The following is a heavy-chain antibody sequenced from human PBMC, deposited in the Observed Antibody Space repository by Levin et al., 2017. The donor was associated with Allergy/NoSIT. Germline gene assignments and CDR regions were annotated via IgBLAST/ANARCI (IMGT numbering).Heavy chain of an antibody. J-gene: IGHJ4*02. V-gene: IGHV3-30-3*01. D-gene: IGHD7-27*01. Sequence: PGASVKVSCAASGFTFSSYAMHWVRQAPGKGLEWVAVISYDGSNKYYADSVKGRFTISRDNSKNTLYLQMNSLRAEDTAVYYCARDLENWGPFDYWGQGTLVTVSS. CDR2: ISYDGSNK. CDR1: GFTFSSYA. CDR3: ARDLENWGPFDY.